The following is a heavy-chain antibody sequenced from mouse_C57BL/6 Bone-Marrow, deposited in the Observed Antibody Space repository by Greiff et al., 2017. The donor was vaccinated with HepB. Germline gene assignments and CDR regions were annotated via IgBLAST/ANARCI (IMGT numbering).Heavy chain of an antibody. J-gene: IGHJ4*01. CDR1: GYTFTSYG. D-gene: IGHD1-1*01. CDR2: IYPRSGNT. Sequence: QVQLQQSGAELARPGASVKLSCKASGYTFTSYGISWVKQRTGQGLEWIGEIYPRSGNTYYNEKFKGKATLTADKSSSTAYMELRSLTSEDSAVYFCARVATVVATPYYAMDYRGQGTSVTVSS. CDR3: ARVATVVATPYYAMDY. V-gene: IGHV1-81*01.